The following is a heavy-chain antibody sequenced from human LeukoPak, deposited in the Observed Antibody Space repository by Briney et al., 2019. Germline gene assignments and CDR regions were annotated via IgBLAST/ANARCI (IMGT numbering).Heavy chain of an antibody. V-gene: IGHV3-48*03. D-gene: IGHD6-19*01. Sequence: GGSLRLSCAASGFTFSSYEMNWVRQAPGKGLEWVSYISSSGSTIYYADSVKGRFTISRDNAKNSLYLQMNSLRAEDTAVYYCAKDRRAVAGTGAFDIWGQGTMVTVSS. J-gene: IGHJ3*02. CDR2: ISSSGSTI. CDR1: GFTFSSYE. CDR3: AKDRRAVAGTGAFDI.